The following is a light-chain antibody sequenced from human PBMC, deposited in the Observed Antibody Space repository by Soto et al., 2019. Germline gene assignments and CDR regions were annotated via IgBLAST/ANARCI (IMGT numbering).Light chain of an antibody. V-gene: IGKV3-20*01. CDR3: PLYCSSPFT. Sequence: EIVLTQSPGTLSLSPGERATLSCRASQSVSSSYLAWYQQKPGQAPRLLIYGASSRATGLPARLSGSGSGTYFSVTISRLEPDDFAVYYYPLYCSSPFTFGPGTKVYSK. J-gene: IGKJ3*01. CDR2: GAS. CDR1: QSVSSSY.